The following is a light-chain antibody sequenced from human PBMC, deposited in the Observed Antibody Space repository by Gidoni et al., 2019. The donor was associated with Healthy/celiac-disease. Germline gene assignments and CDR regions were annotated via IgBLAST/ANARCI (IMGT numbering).Light chain of an antibody. CDR3: QQYYSTPPT. CDR1: QSVLYSSNNKNY. CDR2: WAS. V-gene: IGKV4-1*01. J-gene: IGKJ2*01. Sequence: DIVMTQSTDSLAESLGERATINCKSSQSVLYSSNNKNYLAWYNQKPGQPPKLLIYWASTRESGVPDRFSGSGSGTDFTLTISSLQAEDVAVYYCQQYYSTPPTFGQXTKLEIK.